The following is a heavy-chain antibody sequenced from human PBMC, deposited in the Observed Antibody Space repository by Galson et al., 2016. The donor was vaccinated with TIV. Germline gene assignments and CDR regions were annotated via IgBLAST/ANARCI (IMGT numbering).Heavy chain of an antibody. J-gene: IGHJ4*02. CDR2: FYHSGST. CDR3: ARSPSYDSSGFYPY. V-gene: IGHV4-38-2*02. CDR1: DYSISSYYY. D-gene: IGHD3-22*01. Sequence: TVSDYSISSYYYWGWIRQPPGKGLEWIGSFYHSGSTYYNPSLKSRLTISVDTSKNQLSLKLSSVTAADTAVYYCARSPSYDSSGFYPYWGQGTLVTVSS.